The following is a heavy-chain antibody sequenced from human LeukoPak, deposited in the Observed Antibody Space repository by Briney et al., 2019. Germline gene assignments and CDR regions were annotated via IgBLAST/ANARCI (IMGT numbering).Heavy chain of an antibody. D-gene: IGHD3-22*01. V-gene: IGHV1-69*13. CDR1: GYTFTSYA. CDR3: ARSITMIVVEAFDI. CDR2: IIPIFGTA. J-gene: IGHJ3*02. Sequence: SVKVSCKASGYTFTSYAISWVRQAPGQGLEWMGGIIPIFGTANYAQKFQGRVTITADESTSTAYMELSSLRSEDTAVYYCARSITMIVVEAFDIWGQGTMVTVSS.